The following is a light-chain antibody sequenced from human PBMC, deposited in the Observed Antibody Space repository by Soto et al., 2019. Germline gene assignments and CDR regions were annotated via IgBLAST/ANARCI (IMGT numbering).Light chain of an antibody. CDR3: QQSGSSPRT. J-gene: IGKJ2*01. CDR1: QSVSNVY. Sequence: EIVLTQSPGTLSLSPGERATLSCRASQSVSNVYLAWYQQKPGQAPRLLIYDASNRATGIPDRFSGSGSGTEFTLTISRLEPEDFAVYYCQQSGSSPRTFGQGTKVEIK. CDR2: DAS. V-gene: IGKV3-20*01.